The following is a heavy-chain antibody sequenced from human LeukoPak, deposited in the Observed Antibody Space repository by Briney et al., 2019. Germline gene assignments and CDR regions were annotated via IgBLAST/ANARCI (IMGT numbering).Heavy chain of an antibody. Sequence: SQTLSLTCAISGASVSSISVAWNWIRPSPSRGLEWLGRTYYRSKWYYEYAVSVKSRINISPDTSKNQFSLQLTSVTPEDTAVYYCSLARSEYHYGMDVRGQGTTVTVSS. CDR2: TYYRSKWYY. J-gene: IGHJ6*02. V-gene: IGHV6-1*01. CDR3: SLARSEYHYGMDV. CDR1: GASVSSISVA.